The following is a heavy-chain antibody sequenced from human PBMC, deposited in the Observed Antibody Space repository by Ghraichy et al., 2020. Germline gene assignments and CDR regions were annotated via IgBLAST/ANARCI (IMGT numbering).Heavy chain of an antibody. CDR2: IWHDGSNA. CDR1: GFTFSNFG. D-gene: IGHD3-3*01. J-gene: IGHJ6*02. V-gene: IGHV3-33*01. CDR3: ASCGVEGDTSYGMDV. Sequence: GGSLRLSCAASGFTFSNFGMHWVRQAPGKGLEWVAVIWHDGSNASYAESVKGRFTISRDNSKNTLYLQIHNVRSEDRAVYYCASCGVEGDTSYGMDVWGQGTTVTVSS.